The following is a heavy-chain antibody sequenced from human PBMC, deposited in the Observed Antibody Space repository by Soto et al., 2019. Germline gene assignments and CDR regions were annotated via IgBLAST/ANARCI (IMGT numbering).Heavy chain of an antibody. V-gene: IGHV3-11*06. Sequence: GVSLRLSCAASGFTFSDYYMSWVRQAPGRGLEWISYSSNSGTFARYATSVKGRFSISRDNANNSLYLEMNSLRVEDTAVYYCARSGDNFNVLDYWGQGSPVTVSS. CDR1: GFTFSDYY. D-gene: IGHD1-1*01. CDR2: SSNSGTFA. CDR3: ARSGDNFNVLDY. J-gene: IGHJ4*02.